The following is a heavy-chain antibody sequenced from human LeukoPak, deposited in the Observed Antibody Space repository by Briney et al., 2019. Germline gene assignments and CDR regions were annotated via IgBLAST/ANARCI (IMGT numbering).Heavy chain of an antibody. Sequence: GGSLRLSCAASGXTFSSYAVHWVRQAPGKGLEWVAVISYDGSNKYYADSVKGRFTISRDNSKNTLYLQMNSLRAEDTAVYYCAVIAAAGFDYWGQGTLVTVSS. CDR2: ISYDGSNK. J-gene: IGHJ4*02. V-gene: IGHV3-30-3*01. CDR3: AVIAAAGFDY. D-gene: IGHD6-13*01. CDR1: GXTFSSYA.